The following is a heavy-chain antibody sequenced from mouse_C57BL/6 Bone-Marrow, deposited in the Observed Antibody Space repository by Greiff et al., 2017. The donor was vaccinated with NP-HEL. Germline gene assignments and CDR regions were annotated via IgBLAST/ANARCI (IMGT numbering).Heavy chain of an antibody. V-gene: IGHV1-82*01. CDR2: IYPGDGDT. D-gene: IGHD1-1*01. Sequence: LVESGPELVKPGASVKISCKASGYAFSSSWMNWVKQRPGKGLEWIGRIYPGDGDTNYNGKFKGKATLTADKSSSTAYMQLISLTSEDSAVYFCARSDCGSSSLCWWGQGTLVTVSA. CDR3: ARSDCGSSSLCW. CDR1: GYAFSSSW. J-gene: IGHJ3*02.